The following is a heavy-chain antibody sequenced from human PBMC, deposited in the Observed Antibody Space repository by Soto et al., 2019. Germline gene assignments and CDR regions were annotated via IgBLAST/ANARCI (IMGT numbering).Heavy chain of an antibody. CDR1: GYTFTSYA. D-gene: IGHD1-26*01. CDR3: ARLRLLVGATIGLGPPSAWFDP. J-gene: IGHJ5*02. Sequence: ASVKVSCKASGYTFTSYAMHWVRQAPGQRLEWMGWINAGNGNTKYSQKFQGRVTITRDASASTAYMELSSLRSEDTAVYYCARLRLLVGATIGLGPPSAWFDPWGQGTLVTVSS. V-gene: IGHV1-3*01. CDR2: INAGNGNT.